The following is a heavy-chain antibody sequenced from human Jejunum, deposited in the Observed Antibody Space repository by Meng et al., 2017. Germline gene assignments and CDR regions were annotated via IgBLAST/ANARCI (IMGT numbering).Heavy chain of an antibody. D-gene: IGHD5-18*01. J-gene: IGHJ4*02. Sequence: VPLQESGPGLVEPSQTLSLTCSVSGESISRGGSYWTWVRQHPGEGLEWIGYIFYSGSSSYNPSLKSRITISVDKSKNQFSLKLTSVTAADTAVYYCARGGYYSFDYWGQGTLVTVSS. CDR1: GESISRGGSY. V-gene: IGHV4-31*03. CDR2: IFYSGSS. CDR3: ARGGYYSFDY.